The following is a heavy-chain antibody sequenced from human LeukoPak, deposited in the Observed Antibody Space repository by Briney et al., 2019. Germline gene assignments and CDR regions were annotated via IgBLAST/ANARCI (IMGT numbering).Heavy chain of an antibody. CDR1: GGSISSYY. J-gene: IGHJ5*02. CDR2: IYYSGST. D-gene: IGHD2-2*01. Sequence: SETLSLTCTVSGGSISSYYWSWIRQPPGKGLEWIGYIYYSGSTNYNPSLKSRVTISVDTSKNQFSLKLSSVTAADTAEYYCAREVVVVPAAENWFDPWGQGTLVTVSS. V-gene: IGHV4-59*01. CDR3: AREVVVVPAAENWFDP.